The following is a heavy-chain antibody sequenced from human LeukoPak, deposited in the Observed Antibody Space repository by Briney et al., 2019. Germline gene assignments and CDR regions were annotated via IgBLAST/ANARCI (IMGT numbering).Heavy chain of an antibody. CDR1: GYTLTSYG. V-gene: IGHV1-18*01. Sequence: ASVKVSCKASGYTLTSYGISWVRQAPGQGLEWMGWISAYNGNTNYAQKLQGRVTMTTDTSTSTAYMELRSLRSDDTAVYYCARKYSGSYYGKFDYWGQGTLVTVSS. J-gene: IGHJ4*02. CDR2: ISAYNGNT. CDR3: ARKYSGSYYGKFDY. D-gene: IGHD1-26*01.